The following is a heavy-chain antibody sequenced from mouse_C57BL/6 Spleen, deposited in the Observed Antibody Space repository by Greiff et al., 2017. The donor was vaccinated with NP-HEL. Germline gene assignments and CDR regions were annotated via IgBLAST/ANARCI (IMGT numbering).Heavy chain of an antibody. J-gene: IGHJ4*01. CDR1: GYSITSGYY. CDR3: ARWYYDSSHYYAMDY. V-gene: IGHV3-6*01. D-gene: IGHD1-1*01. Sequence: EVKLQESGPGLVKPSQSLSLTCSVTGYSITSGYYWNWIRQFPGNKLEWMGYISYDGSHNYNPSLKNRISITRDTSKNQFFLKLNSVTTEDTATYYCARWYYDSSHYYAMDYWGQGTSVTVSS. CDR2: ISYDGSH.